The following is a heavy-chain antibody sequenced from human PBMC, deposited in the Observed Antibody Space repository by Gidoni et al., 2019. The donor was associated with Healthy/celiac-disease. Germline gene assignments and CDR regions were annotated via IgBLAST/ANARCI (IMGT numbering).Heavy chain of an antibody. CDR2: IWYDGSNN. V-gene: IGHV3-33*01. CDR1: CITCSSYC. Sequence: QVQLVESGGGGVQPGRSLRLSCAASCITCSSYCRHWVRQAPGNGLAWLAVIWYDGSNNYYADSVKGRFTISRDNSKNTLYLQMNSLSAEDTAVYYCATGRGYMFSVLDVWGQGTTVTVSS. J-gene: IGHJ6*02. CDR3: ATGRGYMFSVLDV. D-gene: IGHD3-10*01.